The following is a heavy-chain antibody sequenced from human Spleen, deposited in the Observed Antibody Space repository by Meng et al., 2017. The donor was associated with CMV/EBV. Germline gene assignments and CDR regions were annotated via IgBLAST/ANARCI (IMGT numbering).Heavy chain of an antibody. CDR3: ARGNQLLPGPIDY. J-gene: IGHJ4*02. V-gene: IGHV3-21*01. D-gene: IGHD2-2*01. CDR2: ISSSGSYI. Sequence: GESLKISCAASGFNFSSYSMNWVRQAPGKGLEWFSSISSSGSYIYYAYSVKGRFTISRDNAQNSLYLQMNSLRAEDTAVYYCARGNQLLPGPIDYGGQGTLVTVSS. CDR1: GFNFSSYS.